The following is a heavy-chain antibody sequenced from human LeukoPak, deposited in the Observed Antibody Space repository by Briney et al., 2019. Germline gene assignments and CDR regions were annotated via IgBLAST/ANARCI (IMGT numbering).Heavy chain of an antibody. Sequence: GGSLRLSCAAPGFTFSSYAMSWVRQAPGKGLEWVSAISGSGGSTYYADSVKGRFTISRDNSKNTLYLQMNSLRAEDTAVYYCAKGLYGSGSYLISVWFDPWGQGTLVTVSS. V-gene: IGHV3-23*01. CDR3: AKGLYGSGSYLISVWFDP. CDR1: GFTFSSYA. D-gene: IGHD3-10*01. CDR2: ISGSGGST. J-gene: IGHJ5*02.